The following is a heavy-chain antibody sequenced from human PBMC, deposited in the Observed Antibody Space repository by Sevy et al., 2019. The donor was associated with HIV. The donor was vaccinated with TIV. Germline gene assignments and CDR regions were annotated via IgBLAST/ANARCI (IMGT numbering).Heavy chain of an antibody. CDR2: IYSGDGT. J-gene: IGHJ4*02. Sequence: GGSLRLSCAASGFTVSSNYMSWVRQAPGKGLDWVSLIYSGDGTDNADSVKGRFTISRDSSKKTMYLQMNSLRTEDTAVYYCARDGGYRLDWGQGTLVTVSS. V-gene: IGHV3-66*02. CDR1: GFTVSSNY. CDR3: ARDGGYRLD. D-gene: IGHD2-2*01.